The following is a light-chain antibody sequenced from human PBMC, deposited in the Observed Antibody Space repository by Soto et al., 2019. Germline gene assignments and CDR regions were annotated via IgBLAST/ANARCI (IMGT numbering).Light chain of an antibody. CDR2: DVS. J-gene: IGLJ1*01. Sequence: QYVLTQPASVSGSPGQSITISCTGTCSDVGGYNYVSWYQQHPGKAPKLMIYDVSNRPSGVSNRFSGSKSGNTASLTISGLQAEDEADYYCSSYTSSNTLEGVFGTGTKVTVL. CDR3: SSYTSSNTLEGV. V-gene: IGLV2-14*01. CDR1: CSDVGGYNY.